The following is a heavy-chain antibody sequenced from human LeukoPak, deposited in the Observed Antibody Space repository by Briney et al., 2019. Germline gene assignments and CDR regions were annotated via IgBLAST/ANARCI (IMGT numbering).Heavy chain of an antibody. CDR2: IYYSGST. J-gene: IGHJ4*02. CDR1: GGSISSSSYY. Sequence: SETLSLTCTVSGGSISSSSYYWDWLRQPPGKGLEWIGSIYYSGSTYYNPSLESRVTISVDTSKNQFSLKVSSVTAADTAVYYCAREEPDDFWGGYYAFDYWGQGTLVTVSS. CDR3: AREEPDDFWGGYYAFDY. V-gene: IGHV4-39*07. D-gene: IGHD3-3*01.